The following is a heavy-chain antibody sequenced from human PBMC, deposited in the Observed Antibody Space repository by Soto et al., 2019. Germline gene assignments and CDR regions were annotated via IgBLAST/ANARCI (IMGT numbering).Heavy chain of an antibody. D-gene: IGHD6-13*01. CDR1: GFTVSSNY. J-gene: IGHJ4*02. CDR3: ARDLGAAGTFVY. CDR2: IYSGGST. Sequence: PGGSLRLSCAASGFTVSSNYMSWVRQAPGKGLEWVSVIYSGGSTYYADSVKGRFTISRDNSKSTLYPQMNSLRAEDTAVYYCARDLGAAGTFVYWGQGTLVTVSS. V-gene: IGHV3-53*01.